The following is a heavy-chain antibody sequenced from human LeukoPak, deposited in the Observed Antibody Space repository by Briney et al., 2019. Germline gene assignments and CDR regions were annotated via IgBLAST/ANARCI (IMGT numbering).Heavy chain of an antibody. Sequence: SETLSLTCAVYGGSFSGYYWSWIRQPPGKGLEWIGEINHSGSTNYNPSLKSRVTISVDTSKNQFSLKLSSVTAADTAAYYCARGAAEGDDYWGQGTLVTVSS. D-gene: IGHD6-13*01. V-gene: IGHV4-34*01. CDR1: GGSFSGYY. J-gene: IGHJ4*02. CDR2: INHSGST. CDR3: ARGAAEGDDY.